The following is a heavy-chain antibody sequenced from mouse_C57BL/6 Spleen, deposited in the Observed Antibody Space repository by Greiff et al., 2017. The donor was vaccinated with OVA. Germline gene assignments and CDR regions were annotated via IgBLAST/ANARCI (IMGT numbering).Heavy chain of an antibody. CDR2: IDPNRGGT. J-gene: IGHJ3*01. Sequence: QVQLQQPGAELVKPGASVKLSCKASGYTFTSYWMHWVKQRPGRGLEWIGRIDPNRGGTKYNEQFKSKATLTVDKPSSTADMQLSSLTSEDSAVYDCAREGDYEYDGSFAYWGQGTLVTVSA. D-gene: IGHD2-4*01. CDR1: GYTFTSYW. V-gene: IGHV1-72*01. CDR3: AREGDYEYDGSFAY.